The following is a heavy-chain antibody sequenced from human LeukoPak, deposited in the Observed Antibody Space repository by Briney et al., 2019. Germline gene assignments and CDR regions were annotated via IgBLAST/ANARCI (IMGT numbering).Heavy chain of an antibody. CDR3: AKADLTTADRDAFDI. J-gene: IGHJ3*02. CDR1: GFTFSSYD. Sequence: QPGGSLRLSCAASGFTFSSYDMNWVRQAPGKGLEWVSAITGSGATTYYADSVKGRFTISRDNSKNTLYLQMNSLRVEDTAVYYCAKADLTTADRDAFDIWGQGTVVTGSS. CDR2: ITGSGATT. D-gene: IGHD2-21*02. V-gene: IGHV3-23*01.